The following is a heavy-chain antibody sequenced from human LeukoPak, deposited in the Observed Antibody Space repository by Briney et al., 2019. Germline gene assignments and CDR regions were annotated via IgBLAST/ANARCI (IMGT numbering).Heavy chain of an antibody. CDR2: ISPYNGNA. D-gene: IGHD2-8*01. V-gene: IGHV1-18*01. Sequence: ASVKVSCKTSGYTFTNYGIGWVRQAPGQGLEWMGWISPYNGNAINAQKLQGRVTVTTDTTTSTAYMELRSLRSDDTAVYYCTRTVLDCKNGVCYDYWGQGTLVTVSS. CDR1: GYTFTNYG. J-gene: IGHJ4*02. CDR3: TRTVLDCKNGVCYDY.